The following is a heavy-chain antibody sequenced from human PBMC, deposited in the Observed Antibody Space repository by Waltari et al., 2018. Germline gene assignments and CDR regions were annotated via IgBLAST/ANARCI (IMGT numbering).Heavy chain of an antibody. D-gene: IGHD3-22*01. J-gene: IGHJ4*02. CDR1: VGACSSRNHS. CDR3: ARQYDFYDSSGYLDY. Sequence: QLQLQESGPGLVKPPETQSLTCTVPVGACSSRNHSWGWTRQPPGKGLEWIGTIQYSGSTKYNPSLKSRVTISVDTSKNHFSLNLRSVTAADTAIYYCARQYDFYDSSGYLDYWGQGILGTVSS. V-gene: IGHV4-39*07. CDR2: IQYSGST.